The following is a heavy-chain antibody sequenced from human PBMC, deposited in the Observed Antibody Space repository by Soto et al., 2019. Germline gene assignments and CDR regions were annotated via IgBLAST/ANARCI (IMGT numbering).Heavy chain of an antibody. CDR2: IWYDGSNK. CDR1: GFTFSSYG. Sequence: GGSLRLSCAASGFTFSSYGMHWVRQAPGKGLEWVAVIWYDGSNKYYADSVKGRFTISRDNSKNTLYLQMNSLRAEDTAVYYCARGPVPAAITTYFDYWGQGTLVTVSS. CDR3: ARGPVPAAITTYFDY. D-gene: IGHD2-2*01. V-gene: IGHV3-33*01. J-gene: IGHJ4*02.